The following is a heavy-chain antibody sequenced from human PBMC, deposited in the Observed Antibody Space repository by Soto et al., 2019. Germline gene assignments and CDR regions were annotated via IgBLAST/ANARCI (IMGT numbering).Heavy chain of an antibody. V-gene: IGHV3-23*01. CDR3: AKDGAAAGTPEGYYYYYGMDV. CDR2: ISGSGGST. CDR1: GFTFSRYA. Sequence: GGSLRLSCAASGFTFSRYAMSWVRQAPGKGLEWVSAISGSGGSTYYADSVKGRFTISRDNSKHTLYLQMNSLRAEDTAVYYCAKDGAAAGTPEGYYYYYGMDVWGQGTTVTVSS. J-gene: IGHJ6*02. D-gene: IGHD6-13*01.